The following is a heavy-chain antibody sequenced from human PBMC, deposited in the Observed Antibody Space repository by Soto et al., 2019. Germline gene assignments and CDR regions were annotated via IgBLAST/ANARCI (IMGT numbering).Heavy chain of an antibody. J-gene: IGHJ5*01. CDR2: INSDGSST. CDR1: GFTFINYW. V-gene: IGHV3-74*01. CDR3: ARDSPYSGSYSVFDS. D-gene: IGHD1-26*01. Sequence: EVPLVESGGGLVQPGGSLRLSCAASGFTFINYWMHWVRQAPGKGLVWVSRINSDGSSTSYADSVKGRFTISRDNVKNTVYLQMNSLRAEDTAVYYCARDSPYSGSYSVFDSWGQGTLVTVSS.